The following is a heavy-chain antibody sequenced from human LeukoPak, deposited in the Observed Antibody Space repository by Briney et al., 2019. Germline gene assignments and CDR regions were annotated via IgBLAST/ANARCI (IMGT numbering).Heavy chain of an antibody. Sequence: PGGSLRLSCAASGFTFSSYAMTWVRQAPGKGLEWVSVISFRGDSTYYADSVKGRFTISRDNSKNTLYLQMISLRAEDTAVYYCAKGGSKGGYWGQGTLVTVSS. D-gene: IGHD1-26*01. CDR1: GFTFSSYA. CDR2: ISFRGDST. J-gene: IGHJ4*02. V-gene: IGHV3-23*01. CDR3: AKGGSKGGY.